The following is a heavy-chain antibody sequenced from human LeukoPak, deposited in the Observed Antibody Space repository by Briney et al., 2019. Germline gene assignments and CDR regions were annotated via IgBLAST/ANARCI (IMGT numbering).Heavy chain of an antibody. D-gene: IGHD3-22*01. J-gene: IGHJ3*02. CDR3: ARYQMIVNAFDI. V-gene: IGHV4-59*12. CDR2: IYYSGNT. Sequence: SETLSLTCTVSSGSITNYYWSWIRQPPGKGLEWIGFIYYSGNTTYNPSLKSRVTISVDTSKNQFSLKLSSGTAADTAVYYCARYQMIVNAFDIWGQGTMVTVSS. CDR1: SGSITNYY.